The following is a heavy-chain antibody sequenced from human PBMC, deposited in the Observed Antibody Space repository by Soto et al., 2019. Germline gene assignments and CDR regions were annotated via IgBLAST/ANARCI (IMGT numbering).Heavy chain of an antibody. CDR2: IYTSGST. V-gene: IGHV4-4*07. J-gene: IGHJ6*02. CDR1: GGSISSYY. Sequence: SETLSLTCTVPGGSISSYYWSWIRQPSGKGLEWIGRIYTSGSTNYNPSLKSRVTMSVDTSKNQFSLKLSSVTAADTAVYYCARGDIVVVPAAQGDYYGMDVWGQGTTVTVSS. CDR3: ARGDIVVVPAAQGDYYGMDV. D-gene: IGHD2-2*01.